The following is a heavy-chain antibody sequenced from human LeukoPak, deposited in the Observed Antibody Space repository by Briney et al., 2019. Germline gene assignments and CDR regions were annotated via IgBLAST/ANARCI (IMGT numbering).Heavy chain of an antibody. CDR3: AREESIGRYQFLHEY. V-gene: IGHV1-2*02. D-gene: IGHD1-26*01. CDR1: GYTFTCYY. CDR2: INPNSGGT. J-gene: IGHJ4*02. Sequence: ASVKVSCKASGYTFTCYYMHWVRQAPGQGLEWMGWINPNSGGTNYAQKFQGRVTMTTDTSTSTASMEVRSLRSDDTAVYYCAREESIGRYQFLHEYWGQGTLVTVSS.